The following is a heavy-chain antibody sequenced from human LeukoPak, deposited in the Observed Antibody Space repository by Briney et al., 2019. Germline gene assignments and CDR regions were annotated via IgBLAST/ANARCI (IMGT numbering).Heavy chain of an antibody. Sequence: ASVTVSCKASGYTFTSYYMHWVRQAPGQGLEWMGIINPSGGSTSYAQKFQGRVTMTRDTPTSTVYMELSSLRSEDTAVYYCARVKSKAVAGPDAFDIWGQGTMVTVSS. CDR3: ARVKSKAVAGPDAFDI. D-gene: IGHD6-19*01. CDR2: INPSGGST. V-gene: IGHV1-46*01. CDR1: GYTFTSYY. J-gene: IGHJ3*02.